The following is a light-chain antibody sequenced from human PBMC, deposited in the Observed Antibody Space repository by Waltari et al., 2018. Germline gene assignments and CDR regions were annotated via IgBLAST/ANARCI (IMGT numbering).Light chain of an antibody. CDR2: DVT. Sequence: QSALTQPASVSGSPGQSITISCTGPNSDLGGYNFVSWYQQHPAKAPKLMIFDVTNRPSGFSDRFSGSKSGNTASLTISGLQADDEAVYYCSSYTSNSTLGVFGGVTRLTVL. V-gene: IGLV2-14*03. CDR1: NSDLGGYNF. CDR3: SSYTSNSTLGV. J-gene: IGLJ3*02.